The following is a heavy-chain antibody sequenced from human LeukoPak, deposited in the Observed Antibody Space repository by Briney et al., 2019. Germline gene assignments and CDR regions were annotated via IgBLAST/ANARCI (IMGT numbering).Heavy chain of an antibody. CDR2: IWYDGSIK. Sequence: PGGALRLSRAASGFTFSTHGMHWVRQAPGKGPEWVAVIWYDGSIKYYADSVKGRFTISRDNSKNTLYLQMNSLRAEDTAVYYCARAVGPFDYWGQETLVTVS. J-gene: IGHJ4*02. V-gene: IGHV3-33*01. CDR1: GFTFSTHG. D-gene: IGHD2-15*01. CDR3: ARAVGPFDY.